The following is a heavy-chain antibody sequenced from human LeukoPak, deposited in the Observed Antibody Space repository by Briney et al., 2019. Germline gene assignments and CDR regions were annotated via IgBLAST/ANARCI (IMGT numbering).Heavy chain of an antibody. D-gene: IGHD3-10*01. Sequence: SETLSLTCTVSGGSISSYYWSWIRQPAGKGLEGIGRIYTSGSTNYNPSLKSRGTMSVDTSKNQFSLKLSTVTAADAAVYYCATPNYYASGSYFLRRGSLYDSWGQGPLATVSS. CDR3: ATPNYYASGSYFLRRGSLYDS. J-gene: IGHJ4*02. V-gene: IGHV4-4*07. CDR2: IYTSGST. CDR1: GGSISSYY.